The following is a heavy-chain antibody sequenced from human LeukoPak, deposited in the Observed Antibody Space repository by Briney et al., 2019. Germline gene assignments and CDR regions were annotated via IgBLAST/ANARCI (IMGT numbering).Heavy chain of an antibody. D-gene: IGHD3-22*01. J-gene: IGHJ3*02. V-gene: IGHV4-4*07. CDR3: ATSVLNFYDSSGYSNAFAI. CDR2: IYTSGST. Sequence: PSETLSLTCTVSGGSFSNYYWSWIRQPAGKRLEWIGRIYTSGSTNYNPSLKSRVTMSIDTSKNKFSLRLSSVTGADTAVYYCATSVLNFYDSSGYSNAFAIWGQGTMVTVSS. CDR1: GGSFSNYY.